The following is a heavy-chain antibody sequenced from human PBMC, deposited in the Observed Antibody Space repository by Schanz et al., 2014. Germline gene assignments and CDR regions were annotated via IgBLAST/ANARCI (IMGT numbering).Heavy chain of an antibody. Sequence: QVQLVQSGAEMKKPGASVNVSCKASGYAFSKYGINWVRQAPGQGLEWMGWINAYNGDRKYAQNFQDRVTMTTDTSTRTVYMELTSLTSDDTAVYYCARGITIVRGVISPSNWLDPWGQGTLVTVSS. CDR3: ARGITIVRGVISPSNWLDP. J-gene: IGHJ5*02. CDR2: INAYNGDR. V-gene: IGHV1-18*04. CDR1: GYAFSKYG. D-gene: IGHD3-10*01.